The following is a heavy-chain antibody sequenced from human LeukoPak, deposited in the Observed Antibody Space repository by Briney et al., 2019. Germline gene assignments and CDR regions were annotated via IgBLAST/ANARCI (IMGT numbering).Heavy chain of an antibody. J-gene: IGHJ3*02. Sequence: GASLRLSCAASGFTFSSYAMSWVRQAPGKGLEWVSAISGSGGSTYYADSVKGRFTISRDNSKNTLYLQMNSLRAEDTAVYYCAKDSLPYLYYDSSGYYPVQDAFDIWGQGTMVTVSS. CDR3: AKDSLPYLYYDSSGYYPVQDAFDI. D-gene: IGHD3-22*01. V-gene: IGHV3-23*01. CDR2: ISGSGGST. CDR1: GFTFSSYA.